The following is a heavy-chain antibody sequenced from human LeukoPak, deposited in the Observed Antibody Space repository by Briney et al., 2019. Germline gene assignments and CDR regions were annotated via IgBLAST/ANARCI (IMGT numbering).Heavy chain of an antibody. CDR3: ARDPGEYSSSHLFDY. V-gene: IGHV1-46*01. CDR1: GYTFTSYY. CDR2: INPSGGTT. D-gene: IGHD6-6*01. J-gene: IGHJ4*02. Sequence: ASVKGSCKASGYTFTSYYIHWVRQAPGQGLECMGIINPSGGTTIYAQNFQGRVTMTRGMSTSTVYMQLSSLRSQDTAVYYCARDPGEYSSSHLFDYWGQGTLVTVS.